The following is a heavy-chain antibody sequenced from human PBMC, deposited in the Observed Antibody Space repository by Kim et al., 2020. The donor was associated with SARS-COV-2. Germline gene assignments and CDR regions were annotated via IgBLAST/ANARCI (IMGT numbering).Heavy chain of an antibody. J-gene: IGHJ4*02. CDR2: IHITGS. Sequence: SETLSLTCSVSGGSISSYFWSWIRQPAGKGLEWIGRIHITGSDYNPSLKSRVILSLDTSKNQFSLTLNSVTAADTAVYYCARGPGHLLPLDYWGPGTLVSVSS. CDR1: GGSISSYF. D-gene: IGHD3-10*01. CDR3: ARGPGHLLPLDY. V-gene: IGHV4-4*07.